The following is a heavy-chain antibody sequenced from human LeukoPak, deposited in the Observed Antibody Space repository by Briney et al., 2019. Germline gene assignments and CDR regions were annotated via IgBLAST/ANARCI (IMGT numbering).Heavy chain of an antibody. CDR3: AKTSRRFLEWPRLYYYES. D-gene: IGHD3-3*01. J-gene: IGHJ4*03. CDR1: GGSISSGGYY. Sequence: SETLSLTCTVSGGSISSGGYYWSWIRQHPGKGLEWIGYIYYSGSTYYNPSLKSRVTISVDTSKNQFSLKLSSVTAADTAVYYCAKTSRRFLEWPRLYYYESWGHGTLVTVSS. V-gene: IGHV4-31*03. CDR2: IYYSGST.